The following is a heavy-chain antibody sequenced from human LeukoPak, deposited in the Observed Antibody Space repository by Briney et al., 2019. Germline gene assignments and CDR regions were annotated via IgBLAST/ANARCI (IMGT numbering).Heavy chain of an antibody. D-gene: IGHD3-10*02. CDR2: ISSSGSTI. CDR3: AELGITMIGGV. Sequence: GGSLRLSCAASGFTFSSYEMNWVRQAPGKGLEWVSYISSSGSTIYYADSVKGRYTISRDNAKNSLYLQMNSPRAEDTAVYYCAELGITMIGGVWGKGTTVTISS. V-gene: IGHV3-48*03. CDR1: GFTFSSYE. J-gene: IGHJ6*04.